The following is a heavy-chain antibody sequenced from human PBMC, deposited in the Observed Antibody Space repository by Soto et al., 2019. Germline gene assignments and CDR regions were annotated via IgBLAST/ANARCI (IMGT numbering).Heavy chain of an antibody. CDR3: ARAPGYYGSGSRASAYFDY. D-gene: IGHD3-10*01. CDR2: INHSGST. CDR1: GGSFSGYY. V-gene: IGHV4-34*01. J-gene: IGHJ4*02. Sequence: ASETLSLTCAVYGGSFSGYYWSWIRQPPGKGLEWIGEINHSGSTNYNPSLKSRVTISVDTSKNQFSLKLSSVTAADTAVYYCARAPGYYGSGSRASAYFDYWGQGTLVTVSS.